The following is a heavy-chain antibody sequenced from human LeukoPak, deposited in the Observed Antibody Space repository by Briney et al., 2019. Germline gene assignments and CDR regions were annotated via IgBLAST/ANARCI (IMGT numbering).Heavy chain of an antibody. J-gene: IGHJ6*03. Sequence: ASVKVSCKASGYIFTGYYRHWVRQAPGQGLEWMGWINPNSGGTNYAQKFQGRVTMTRDTSISTAYMELSRLRSDDTAVYYCARDLGRIVGATRSVGYMDVWGKGTTVTISS. CDR1: GYIFTGYY. D-gene: IGHD1-26*01. V-gene: IGHV1-2*02. CDR2: INPNSGGT. CDR3: ARDLGRIVGATRSVGYMDV.